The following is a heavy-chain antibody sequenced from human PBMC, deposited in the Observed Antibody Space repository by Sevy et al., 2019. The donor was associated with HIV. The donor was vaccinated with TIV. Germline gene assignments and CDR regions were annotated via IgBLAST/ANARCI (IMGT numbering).Heavy chain of an antibody. Sequence: ASVKVSCKTSGYTFNSYGISWVREAPGQGLEWMGWISVYGETNYAQKVQDRLTVTTDTSTATAYMELRSLRSDDTAVYYCARGLYFDFGAYWGQGTLVTVSS. J-gene: IGHJ4*02. V-gene: IGHV1-18*01. CDR1: GYTFNSYG. CDR2: ISVYGET. CDR3: ARGLYFDFGAY. D-gene: IGHD3-10*01.